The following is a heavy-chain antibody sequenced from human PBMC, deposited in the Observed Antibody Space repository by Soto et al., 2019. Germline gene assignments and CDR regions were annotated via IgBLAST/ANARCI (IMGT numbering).Heavy chain of an antibody. CDR2: IYSGGST. CDR1: GFTVSSNY. V-gene: IGHV3-53*01. CDR3: AREWELPNYFGMDV. D-gene: IGHD1-26*01. Sequence: EVQLVESGGGVIQPGGSLRLSCAASGFTVSSNYMSWVRQAPGKGLEWVSVIYSGGSTYYADSVKGRFTISRGNSKNTVHLQMNSLRADDTAVYYCAREWELPNYFGMDVWGQGTTVTVSS. J-gene: IGHJ6*02.